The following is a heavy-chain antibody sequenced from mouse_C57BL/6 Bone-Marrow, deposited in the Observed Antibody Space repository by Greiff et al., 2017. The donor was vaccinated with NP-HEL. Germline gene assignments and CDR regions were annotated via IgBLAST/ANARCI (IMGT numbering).Heavy chain of an antibody. CDR1: GYTFTSYG. J-gene: IGHJ4*01. CDR3: ARRWGSSYGYYAMDY. CDR2: IYPRSGNT. Sequence: VKLMESGAELARPGASVKLSCKASGYTFTSYGISWVKQRTGQGLEWIGEIYPRSGNTYSNEKFKGKATLTADKSSSTAYMELRSLTSEDSAVYFCARRWGSSYGYYAMDYWGQGTSVTVSS. V-gene: IGHV1-81*01. D-gene: IGHD1-1*01.